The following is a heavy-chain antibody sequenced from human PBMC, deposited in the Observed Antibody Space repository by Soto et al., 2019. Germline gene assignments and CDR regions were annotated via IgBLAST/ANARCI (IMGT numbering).Heavy chain of an antibody. J-gene: IGHJ4*02. Sequence: GGSLRLSCAASGLIFSXVWMTWVRQAPGKGLEWVGRIKTKPDDGTIDYAAPVRGRFTISRDDSKNTLYLQMTSLTPDDTGVYYCTTSNLGVDFWGPGTLVTVSS. CDR1: GLIFSXVW. CDR2: IKTKPDDGTI. CDR3: TTSNLGVDF. D-gene: IGHD1-1*01. V-gene: IGHV3-15*01.